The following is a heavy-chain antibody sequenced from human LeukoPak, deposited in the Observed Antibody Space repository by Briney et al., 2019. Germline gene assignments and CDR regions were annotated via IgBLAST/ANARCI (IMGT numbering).Heavy chain of an antibody. CDR3: ARVRRYCSGGSCYSYGMDV. Sequence: SETLSLTCAVYGGSFSGYYWSWTRQPPGKGLEWIGEINHSGSTNYNPSLKSRVTISVDTSKNQFSLKLSSVTAAGTAVYYCARVRRYCSGGSCYSYGMDVWGKGTTVTVSS. J-gene: IGHJ6*04. CDR2: INHSGST. D-gene: IGHD2-15*01. CDR1: GGSFSGYY. V-gene: IGHV4-34*01.